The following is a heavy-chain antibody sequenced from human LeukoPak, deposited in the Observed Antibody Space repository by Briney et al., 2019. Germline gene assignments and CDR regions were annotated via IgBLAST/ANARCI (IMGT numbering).Heavy chain of an antibody. D-gene: IGHD3-10*01. V-gene: IGHV4-39*01. CDR1: GGSISSTSSY. J-gene: IGHJ4*02. CDR3: ARPGAWGSLDY. CDR2: IYYSATT. Sequence: PSENLSLTCTVSGGSISSTSSYWGWIRQPPGKGLEWIGTIYYSATTYYNPSLRSRVTISVDTSKNQFSLNLTSVTAADTAVYYCARPGAWGSLDYWGQGTLVTVSS.